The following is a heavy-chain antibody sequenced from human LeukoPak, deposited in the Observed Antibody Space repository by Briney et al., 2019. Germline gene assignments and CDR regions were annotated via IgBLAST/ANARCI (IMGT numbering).Heavy chain of an antibody. D-gene: IGHD3-3*01. V-gene: IGHV3-21*01. Sequence: GGSLRLSCAASGFTFSSYSTNWVRQAPGKGLEWVSSISSSSSYIYYADPVKGRFTISRDNAKNSLYLQMNSLRAEDTAVYYCARDTGPGRITIFGVVTQPPNWFDPWGQGTLVTVSS. CDR3: ARDTGPGRITIFGVVTQPPNWFDP. CDR2: ISSSSSYI. CDR1: GFTFSSYS. J-gene: IGHJ5*02.